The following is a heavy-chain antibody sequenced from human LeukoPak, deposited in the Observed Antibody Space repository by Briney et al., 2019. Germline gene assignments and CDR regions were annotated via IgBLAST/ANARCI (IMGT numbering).Heavy chain of an antibody. D-gene: IGHD5-18*01. Sequence: GGSLRLSCAASGFTFSSYAMSWVRQAPGKGLEWVSAISGSGGSTYYADSVEGRFTISRDNSKNKLYLQMNSLRAEDTAVYYCAKGRSSSMVGMFDYWGQGPLVTVSS. V-gene: IGHV3-23*01. J-gene: IGHJ4*02. CDR3: AKGRSSSMVGMFDY. CDR2: ISGSGGST. CDR1: GFTFSSYA.